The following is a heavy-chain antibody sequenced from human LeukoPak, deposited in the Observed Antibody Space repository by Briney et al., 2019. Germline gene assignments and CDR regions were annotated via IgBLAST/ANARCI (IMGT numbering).Heavy chain of an antibody. V-gene: IGHV3-23*01. Sequence: PGGSLRLSCVASGFTFSNYAMSWVRQAPGKGPEWVSVIGGTDGLTYYADSVKGRFTISRDNSKNTLYLQMNSLRAEDTAVYYCARGQVSTVGQNWFDPWGQGTLVTVSS. D-gene: IGHD4-4*01. CDR1: GFTFSNYA. CDR3: ARGQVSTVGQNWFDP. CDR2: IGGTDGLT. J-gene: IGHJ5*02.